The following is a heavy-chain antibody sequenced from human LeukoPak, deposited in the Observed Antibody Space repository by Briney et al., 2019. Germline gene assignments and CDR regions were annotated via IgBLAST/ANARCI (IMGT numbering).Heavy chain of an antibody. Sequence: GGSLRLSCAASGFTFSSYAMHGLRQAPGKGLEWVAVMSYDGSNKYYADSVKGRFTISRDNSRNTLYLQMNSLRAEDTAVYYCAREYRTWWAAGNMDAWGKGTTVTVSS. CDR1: GFTFSSYA. CDR2: MSYDGSNK. CDR3: AREYRTWWAAGNMDA. J-gene: IGHJ6*03. V-gene: IGHV3-30*04. D-gene: IGHD1-14*01.